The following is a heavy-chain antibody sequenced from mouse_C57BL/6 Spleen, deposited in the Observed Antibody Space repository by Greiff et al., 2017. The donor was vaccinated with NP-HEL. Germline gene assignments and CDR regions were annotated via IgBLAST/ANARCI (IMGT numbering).Heavy chain of an antibody. CDR2: IDPNSGGT. D-gene: IGHD1-1*01. CDR3: ARSFITTVVANWYFDV. CDR1: GYTFTSYW. J-gene: IGHJ1*03. V-gene: IGHV1-72*01. Sequence: QVQLQQPGAELVKPGASVKLSCKASGYTFTSYWMHWVKQRPGRGLEWIGRIDPNSGGTKYNEKVKSKATLTVDKPSRTAYMQLSSLTSEDSAVYYCARSFITTVVANWYFDVWGTGTTVTVSS.